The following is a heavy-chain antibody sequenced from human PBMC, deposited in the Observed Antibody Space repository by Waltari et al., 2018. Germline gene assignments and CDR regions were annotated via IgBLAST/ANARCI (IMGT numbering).Heavy chain of an antibody. D-gene: IGHD3-10*01. V-gene: IGHV3-21*02. CDR3: ARGAGGSGTPNWFDP. Sequence: EVQLVESGGGLVKPGGSLRLSCAVSEFTLSSYTWSWVRQGPGKGLEWVSSFTPSGRSIYYADSVRGRFTLSRDNAKKSLFLQMTSLRPDDTAVYYCARGAGGSGTPNWFDPWGQGTLVTVSS. CDR2: FTPSGRSI. J-gene: IGHJ5*02. CDR1: EFTLSSYT.